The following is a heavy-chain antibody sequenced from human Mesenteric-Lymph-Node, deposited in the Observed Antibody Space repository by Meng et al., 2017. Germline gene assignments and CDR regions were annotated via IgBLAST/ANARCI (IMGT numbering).Heavy chain of an antibody. Sequence: QGHPPAAGPGRGKPSRTLSSTGTVFGGSIRRGDYYWSWIRQPPGRGLELIGHIYYSGGTSYNPSLKSRVTISVDTSKNQFSLKLSSVTAADTAVYYCARGPTTYFDYWGQGTLVTVSS. CDR3: ARGPTTYFDY. CDR1: GGSIRRGDYY. CDR2: IYYSGGT. V-gene: IGHV4-30-4*01. J-gene: IGHJ4*02. D-gene: IGHD4-17*01.